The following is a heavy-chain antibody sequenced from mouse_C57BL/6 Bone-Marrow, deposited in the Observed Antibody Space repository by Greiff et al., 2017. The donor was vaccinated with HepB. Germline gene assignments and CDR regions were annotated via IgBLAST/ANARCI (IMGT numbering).Heavy chain of an antibody. CDR2: INPNNGGT. Sequence: EVQLQQSGPELVKPGASVKISCKASGYTFTDYYMNWVKQSHGKSLEWIGDINPNNGGTSYNQKFKGKATLTVDKSSSTAYMELRSLTSEDSAVYYCARRLEFAYWGQGTLVTVSA. J-gene: IGHJ3*01. CDR3: ARRLEFAY. CDR1: GYTFTDYY. D-gene: IGHD2-13*01. V-gene: IGHV1-26*01.